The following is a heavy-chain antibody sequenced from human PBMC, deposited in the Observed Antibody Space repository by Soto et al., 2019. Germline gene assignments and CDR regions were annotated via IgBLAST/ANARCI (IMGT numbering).Heavy chain of an antibody. CDR2: MNEDGGTT. V-gene: IGHV3-74*01. CDR1: GFTFSSYW. J-gene: IGHJ3*01. D-gene: IGHD6-19*01. Sequence: EVQLVESGGGLVRPGGSLRLSCAASGFTFSSYWMHWVRQAPGKGLVWVSRMNEDGGTTDYADSVKGRFTISRDNSKKTLYLQMTSLRADDTAVYYCARDRQQWLEPAGGALPFWGQGTMVIVSS. CDR3: ARDRQQWLEPAGGALPF.